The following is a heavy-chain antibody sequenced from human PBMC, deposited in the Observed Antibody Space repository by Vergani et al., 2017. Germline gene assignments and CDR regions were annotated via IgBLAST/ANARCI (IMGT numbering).Heavy chain of an antibody. Sequence: EVQLVESGGGLVQPGGSLRLSCAASGFTFSSYSMNWVRQAPGKGLEWVSYISSSSSTIYYADSVKGRFTISRDNAKNSLYLQMNSLRAEDTAVYYCAKGDRVCSSTSCYTPGVDYWGQGTLVTVSS. V-gene: IGHV3-48*01. J-gene: IGHJ4*02. CDR1: GFTFSSYS. D-gene: IGHD2-2*02. CDR3: AKGDRVCSSTSCYTPGVDY. CDR2: ISSSSSTI.